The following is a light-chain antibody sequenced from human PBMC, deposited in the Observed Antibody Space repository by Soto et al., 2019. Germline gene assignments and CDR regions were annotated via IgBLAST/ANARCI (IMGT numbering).Light chain of an antibody. CDR2: GVS. V-gene: IGLV2-14*01. CDR1: ITDIGAYNY. CDR3: SSYTSSITPYV. J-gene: IGLJ1*01. Sequence: QSVLTQPASVSGSPGHSITISCTGTITDIGAYNYVSWYQQHPGKAPKLLIYGVSSRPSGVSNRFSGSKSGNAAYLTISGLQADDEAEYYCSSYTSSITPYVFGTGTKVTVL.